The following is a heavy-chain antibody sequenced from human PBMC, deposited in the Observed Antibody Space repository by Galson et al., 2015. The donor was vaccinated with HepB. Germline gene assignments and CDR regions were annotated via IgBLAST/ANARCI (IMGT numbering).Heavy chain of an antibody. D-gene: IGHD3-10*01. CDR1: GFTFSSYA. CDR2: ISYDGSNK. J-gene: IGHJ4*02. CDR3: ARAAYGSGSYSSH. Sequence: SLRLSCAASGFTFSSYAMHWVRQAPGKGLEWVAVISYDGSNKYYADSVKGRFTISRDNSKNTLYLQMNSLRAEDTAVYYCARAAYGSGSYSSHWGQGTLVTVSS. V-gene: IGHV3-30*04.